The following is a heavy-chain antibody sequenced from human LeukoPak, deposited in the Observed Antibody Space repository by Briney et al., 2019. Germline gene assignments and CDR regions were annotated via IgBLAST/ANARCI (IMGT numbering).Heavy chain of an antibody. CDR1: GGSINNYY. CDR3: SRGRGYNSFDS. CDR2: IYYSGST. Sequence: SETLSLTCTVSGGSINNYYWTWIRQPPGKGLEWIGYIYYSGSTNYNPSLKSRVTISVDASKNQFSLKLTSVTAADTAVYYCSRGRGYNSFDSWGQGTLVTVSS. V-gene: IGHV4-59*12. J-gene: IGHJ4*02. D-gene: IGHD5-24*01.